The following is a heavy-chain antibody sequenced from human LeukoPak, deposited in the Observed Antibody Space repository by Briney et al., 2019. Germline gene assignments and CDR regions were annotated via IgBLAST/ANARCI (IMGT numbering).Heavy chain of an antibody. J-gene: IGHJ4*02. V-gene: IGHV3-13*01. Sequence: GGSLRLSCAASGFTSSSYDMHWVRQPIGKSLEWVSAIGVAGDTYYPGSVKGRFTISRENAKNSLYLQMDSLRAGDTAVYYCVRGVAGSDYWGQGTLLTVSS. CDR1: GFTSSSYD. D-gene: IGHD6-19*01. CDR2: IGVAGDT. CDR3: VRGVAGSDY.